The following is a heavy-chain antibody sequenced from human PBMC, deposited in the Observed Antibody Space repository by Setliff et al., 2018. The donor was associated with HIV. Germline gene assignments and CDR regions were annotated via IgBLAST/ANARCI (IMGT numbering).Heavy chain of an antibody. Sequence: GSLRLSCAASGFTFSDCSMNWVRQAPGKGLEWISYITSTGSTIFYADSVKGRFTISRDNDKNSVHLQMTSLRAEDTAVYYCARHSGVASPNWFDPWGQGTLVTVSS. CDR3: ARHSGVASPNWFDP. D-gene: IGHD3-10*01. V-gene: IGHV3-48*01. CDR1: GFTFSDCS. J-gene: IGHJ5*02. CDR2: ITSTGSTI.